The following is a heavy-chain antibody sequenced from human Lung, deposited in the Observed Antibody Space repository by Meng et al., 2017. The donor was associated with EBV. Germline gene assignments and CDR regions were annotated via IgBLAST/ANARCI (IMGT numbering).Heavy chain of an antibody. CDR3: RHLRNNQLLD. CDR1: GVTFINAW. CDR2: IKSKTDGGTT. Sequence: EVQLVESXGGLVKPGXSLRLSCAASGVTFINAWMSWVRQAPGKGLEWVGRIKSKTDGGTTDYAAPVKGRFTISRDESKTTVHLQMNSLTTEDTAIYYCRHLRNNQLLDWAQGTLVTVSS. J-gene: IGHJ4*02. V-gene: IGHV3-15*01. D-gene: IGHD2-2*01.